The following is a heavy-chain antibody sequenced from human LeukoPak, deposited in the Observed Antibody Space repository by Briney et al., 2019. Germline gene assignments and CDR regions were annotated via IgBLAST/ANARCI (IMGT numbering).Heavy chain of an antibody. CDR2: ISGSGGST. Sequence: GGSLRLSCAASGFTFSSYAMSWVRQAQGKGMEWVAAISGSGGSTYYADSVKGRFTISRDNSKNTLYLQMNSLRAEDTAVYYCANANREVSWGQGTLVTVSS. D-gene: IGHD1-14*01. V-gene: IGHV3-23*01. CDR1: GFTFSSYA. CDR3: ANANREVS. J-gene: IGHJ4*02.